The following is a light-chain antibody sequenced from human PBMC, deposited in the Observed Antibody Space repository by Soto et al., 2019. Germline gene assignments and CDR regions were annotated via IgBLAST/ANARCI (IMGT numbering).Light chain of an antibody. CDR1: QSVSSY. Sequence: EIVLTHSPATLSLSPGERATLSCRASQSVSSYLAWYQQKPGQAPRLLMYDASNRATGIPARFSGSGSGTDFTLTISRLEPEDFAVYYCQQYDSSPGLTFGGGTKVDIK. J-gene: IGKJ4*01. CDR3: QQYDSSPGLT. V-gene: IGKV3-11*01. CDR2: DAS.